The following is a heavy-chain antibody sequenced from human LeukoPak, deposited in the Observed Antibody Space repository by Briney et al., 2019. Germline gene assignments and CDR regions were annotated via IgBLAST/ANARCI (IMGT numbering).Heavy chain of an antibody. D-gene: IGHD2-2*01. Sequence: EASLKVSCKASGGTFSSYAISWVRQAPGQGLEWMGVIIPIFGTANYAQKFQGRVTITTDESTSTAYMELSSLRSEDTAVYYCALSSNSHYYYYMDVWGKGTTVTVSS. CDR1: GGTFSSYA. J-gene: IGHJ6*03. V-gene: IGHV1-69*05. CDR2: IIPIFGTA. CDR3: ALSSNSHYYYYMDV.